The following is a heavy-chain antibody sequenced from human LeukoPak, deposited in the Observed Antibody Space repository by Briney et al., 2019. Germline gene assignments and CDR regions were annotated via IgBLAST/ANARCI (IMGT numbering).Heavy chain of an antibody. Sequence: GGSLRLSCAASGFTFSSYGMHWVRQAPGKGLEWVAFISSDGNKNYYEDSVKGRFTISRDNSKNTLFLQMSSLRPEDTAVYYCAKHDGPIVVVTVKLDYWGQGTLVTVSS. CDR1: GFTFSSYG. CDR3: AKHDGPIVVVTVKLDY. J-gene: IGHJ4*02. V-gene: IGHV3-30*18. D-gene: IGHD2-21*02. CDR2: ISSDGNKN.